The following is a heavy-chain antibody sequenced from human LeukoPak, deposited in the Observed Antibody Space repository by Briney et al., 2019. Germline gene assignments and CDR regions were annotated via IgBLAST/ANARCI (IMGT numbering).Heavy chain of an antibody. Sequence: GGSLRLSCAASGFTFSSYSMNWVRQAPGKGLEWVSSISSSSSYIYYADSVKGRFTISRDNAKNSLYLQMNSLRAEDTAVYYCARDSGNDAFDIWGQGTMVTVSS. CDR1: GFTFSSYS. V-gene: IGHV3-21*01. CDR3: ARDSGNDAFDI. J-gene: IGHJ3*02. CDR2: ISSSSSYI. D-gene: IGHD5-12*01.